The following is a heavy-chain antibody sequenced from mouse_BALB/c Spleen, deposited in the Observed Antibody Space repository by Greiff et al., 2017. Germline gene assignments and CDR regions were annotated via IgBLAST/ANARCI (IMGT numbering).Heavy chain of an antibody. Sequence: EVQLQESGPGLVKPSQSLSLTCSVTGYSITSGYYWNWIRQFPGSKLEWMGYISYDGSNNYNPSLKNRISITRDTSKNQFFLKLNSVTTEDTATYYCARRYYDYDGYAMDYWGQGTSVTVSS. D-gene: IGHD2-4*01. CDR1: GYSITSGYY. V-gene: IGHV3-6*02. J-gene: IGHJ4*01. CDR2: ISYDGSN. CDR3: ARRYYDYDGYAMDY.